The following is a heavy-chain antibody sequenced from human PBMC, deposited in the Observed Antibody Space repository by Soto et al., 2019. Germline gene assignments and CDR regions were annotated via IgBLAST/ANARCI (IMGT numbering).Heavy chain of an antibody. V-gene: IGHV4-39*01. D-gene: IGHD3-16*02. Sequence: PSETLSLTCTVSGGSISSSSYYWGWIRQPPGKGLEWIGSIYYSGSTYYNPSLKSRVTISVDTSKNQFSLKLSSVTAADTAVYYCARVGYVWGSYRYTNYYYGMDVWGQGTTVT. CDR2: IYYSGST. J-gene: IGHJ6*02. CDR1: GGSISSSSYY. CDR3: ARVGYVWGSYRYTNYYYGMDV.